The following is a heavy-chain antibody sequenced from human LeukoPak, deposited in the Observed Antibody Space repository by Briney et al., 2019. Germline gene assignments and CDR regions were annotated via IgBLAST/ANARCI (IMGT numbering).Heavy chain of an antibody. CDR2: ITYSSGYT. J-gene: IGHJ4*02. CDR3: AKDPSDLGGSGSNNYFDC. Sequence: GGSLRLSCEASGFAFSFFAMSWLRQPPGKGLEWVSGITYSSGYTYYADSVKGRFTISRDNSRNTLYLQMNSLRAEDTAVYYCAKDPSDLGGSGSNNYFDCWGQGTLVTVSS. CDR1: GFAFSFFA. D-gene: IGHD3-10*01. V-gene: IGHV3-23*01.